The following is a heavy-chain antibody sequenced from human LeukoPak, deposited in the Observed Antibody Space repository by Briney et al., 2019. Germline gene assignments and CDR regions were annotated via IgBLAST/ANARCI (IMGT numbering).Heavy chain of an antibody. J-gene: IGHJ4*02. V-gene: IGHV1-24*01. CDR1: GYTFTGYY. D-gene: IGHD2-2*01. Sequence: ASVKVSCKASGYTFTGYYMHWVRQAPGKGLEWMGGFDPDDDETIYAQKFQGRVTMTEDTSTDTAYMELSSLRSEDAAVYYCATDLASSTSIKSGYWGQGTLVTVSS. CDR3: ATDLASSTSIKSGY. CDR2: FDPDDDET.